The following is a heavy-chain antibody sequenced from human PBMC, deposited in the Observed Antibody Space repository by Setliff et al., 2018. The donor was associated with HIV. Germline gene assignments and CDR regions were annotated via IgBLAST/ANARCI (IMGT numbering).Heavy chain of an antibody. CDR3: ARVSSSYYFLGAFDS. Sequence: PSETLSLTCTVFGGSINSDSYYWTWIRQPAGKGLEWIGHIHTSGSTNYNPSLKSRVTISIDTSKNQFSLKLRSATATDTALYYCARVSSSYYFLGAFDSWGQRTLVTV. CDR1: GGSINSDSYY. D-gene: IGHD6-13*01. J-gene: IGHJ4*02. CDR2: IHTSGST. V-gene: IGHV4-61*09.